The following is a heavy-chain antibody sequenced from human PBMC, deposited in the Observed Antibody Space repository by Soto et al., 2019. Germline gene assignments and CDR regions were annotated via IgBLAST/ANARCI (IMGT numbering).Heavy chain of an antibody. J-gene: IGHJ6*02. V-gene: IGHV4-61*01. D-gene: IGHD4-17*01. Sequence: PSETLSLTCTVSGGSFKSGSYSWSWIRQPPGKGLEWIGYVYHTGRTSYNPSLKSRVSISMDTSKNQFSLNLDSVTAADTAVYYCAREGYSDTYSYYQTLDVWGQGTTVTVSS. CDR3: AREGYSDTYSYYQTLDV. CDR2: VYHTGRT. CDR1: GGSFKSGSYS.